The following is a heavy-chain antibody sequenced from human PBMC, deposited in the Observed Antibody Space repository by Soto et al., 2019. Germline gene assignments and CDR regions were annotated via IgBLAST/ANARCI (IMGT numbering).Heavy chain of an antibody. CDR1: GFTFSDYY. Sequence: QVQLVESGGGLVKPGGSLRLSCAASGFTFSDYYMSWIRQAPGKGLEWVSYISSSSSYTNYADSVKGRFTISRDNAKNSLDLQMNSLRAEDTAVYYCARDSDANAFDIWGHGTMVTVSS. V-gene: IGHV3-11*05. CDR3: ARDSDANAFDI. D-gene: IGHD1-26*01. CDR2: ISSSSSYT. J-gene: IGHJ3*02.